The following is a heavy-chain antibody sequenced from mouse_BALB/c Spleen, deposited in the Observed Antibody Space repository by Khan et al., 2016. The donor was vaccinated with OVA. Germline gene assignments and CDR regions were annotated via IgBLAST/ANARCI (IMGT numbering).Heavy chain of an antibody. CDR3: ASHLTGSFAY. CDR2: ISSDGDYT. D-gene: IGHD4-1*01. CDR1: GFTFSSYS. J-gene: IGHJ3*01. V-gene: IGHV5-6*01. Sequence: EVELVESGGDLVKPGGSLKLSCAASGFTFSSYSMSWVRQTPDKRLEWVATISSDGDYTYYPDSVKGRFTISRDNAKITLYLQMSSLKSEDTAMYYCASHLTGSFAYWGQGTLVTVSA.